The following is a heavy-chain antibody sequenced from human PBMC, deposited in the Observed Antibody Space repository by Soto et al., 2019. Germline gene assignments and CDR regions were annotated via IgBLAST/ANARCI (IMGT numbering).Heavy chain of an antibody. CDR3: ARGVGSSWYFSYIDY. V-gene: IGHV4-31*03. CDR1: AGGSISSGDSY. D-gene: IGHD6-13*01. Sequence: QVQLQESGPGLVKPSQTLSLTCTVSAGGSISSGDSYWSWIRQHPGKGLEYIGHIYYGSTYYNPSLKSRVSISVDTSKNQFSLNLNSVTAADTAVYYCARGVGSSWYFSYIDYWGQGTLVSVSS. J-gene: IGHJ4*02. CDR2: IYYGST.